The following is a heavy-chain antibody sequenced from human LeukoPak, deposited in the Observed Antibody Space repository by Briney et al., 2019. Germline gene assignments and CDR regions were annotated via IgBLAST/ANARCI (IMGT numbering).Heavy chain of an antibody. D-gene: IGHD3-22*01. CDR1: GGSFSGYY. J-gene: IGHJ4*02. CDR2: INYRGST. CDR3: ARDFALYVSSGFQRDY. Sequence: PSETLSLTCAVYGGSFSGYYWSWIRQPPGKWLEWIGDINYRGSTNYNSSHKSRVTISVDTSKNQFSLKLSSVTAADTAVYYCARDFALYVSSGFQRDYWGQGTLVTVSS. V-gene: IGHV4-34*01.